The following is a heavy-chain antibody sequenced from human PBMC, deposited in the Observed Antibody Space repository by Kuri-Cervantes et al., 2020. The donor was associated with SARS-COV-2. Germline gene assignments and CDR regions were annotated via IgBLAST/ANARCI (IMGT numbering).Heavy chain of an antibody. CDR1: GFTFSDYY. CDR3: AKVETANLDC. J-gene: IGHJ4*02. D-gene: IGHD3-3*01. Sequence: GGSLRLSCAASGFTFSDYYMSWIRQAPGKGLEWVGFVRRDGSNYYYADSVKGRFTISRDNSKNSLYLEMNSLRPEETAVYYCAKVETANLDCWGQGTLVTVSS. V-gene: IGHV3-30*02. CDR2: VRRDGSNY.